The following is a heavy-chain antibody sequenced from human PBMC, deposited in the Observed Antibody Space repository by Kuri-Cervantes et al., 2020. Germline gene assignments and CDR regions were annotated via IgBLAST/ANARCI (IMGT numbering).Heavy chain of an antibody. CDR3: TGRRRGYSYGLDHNYGVDV. D-gene: IGHD5-18*01. Sequence: LRLSCTVSGGSVSSGVYYWSWIRQYPGKGLEWIGYIYYGGSTYYNPSLKSRVTISVDTSKSQFSLKLSSVTAADTAVYYCTGRRRGYSYGLDHNYGVDVWGQGTTVTVSS. CDR1: GGSVSSGVYY. V-gene: IGHV4-31*03. CDR2: IYYGGST. J-gene: IGHJ6*02.